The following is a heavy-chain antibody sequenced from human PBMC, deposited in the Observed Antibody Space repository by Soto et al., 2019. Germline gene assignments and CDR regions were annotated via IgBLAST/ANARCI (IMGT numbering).Heavy chain of an antibody. CDR1: GFTFSSYG. D-gene: IGHD3-9*01. V-gene: IGHV3-30*18. CDR3: AKDKYFDWLSSAYYYYGMDV. J-gene: IGHJ6*02. Sequence: PGGSLRLSCAASGFTFSSYGMHWVRQAPGKGLEWVAVISYDGSNKYYADSVKGRFTISRDNSKNTLYLQMNSLRAEDTAVYYCAKDKYFDWLSSAYYYYGMDVWGQGTMVTVSS. CDR2: ISYDGSNK.